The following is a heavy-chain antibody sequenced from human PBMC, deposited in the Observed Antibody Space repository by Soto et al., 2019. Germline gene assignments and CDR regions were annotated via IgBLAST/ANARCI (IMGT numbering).Heavy chain of an antibody. J-gene: IGHJ4*02. Sequence: EASVKVSCKASGYTFTSYVMNWVRQAPGQGLEWMGWMNPNSGNTGYTQKFQGRVTMTRNTSISTAYMEMSSLRSEDTAVYYCAREGTGLDYWGQGTLVTVSS. CDR1: GYTFTSYV. D-gene: IGHD1-1*01. V-gene: IGHV1-8*02. CDR2: MNPNSGNT. CDR3: AREGTGLDY.